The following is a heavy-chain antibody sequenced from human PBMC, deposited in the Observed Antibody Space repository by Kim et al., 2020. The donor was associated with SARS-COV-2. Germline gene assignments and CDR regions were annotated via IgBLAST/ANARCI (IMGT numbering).Heavy chain of an antibody. V-gene: IGHV3-21*01. Sequence: GGSLRLSCAASGFTFSSYSMNWVRQAPGKGLEWVSSISSSSSYIYYADSVKGRFTISRDNAKNSLYLQMNSLRAEDTAVYYCARDSGLYYYDSSGYYWSIDAFDIWGQGTMVTVSS. CDR3: ARDSGLYYYDSSGYYWSIDAFDI. CDR1: GFTFSSYS. CDR2: ISSSSSYI. D-gene: IGHD3-22*01. J-gene: IGHJ3*02.